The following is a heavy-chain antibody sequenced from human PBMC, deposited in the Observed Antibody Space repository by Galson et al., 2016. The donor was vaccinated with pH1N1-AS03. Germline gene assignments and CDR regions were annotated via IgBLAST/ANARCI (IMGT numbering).Heavy chain of an antibody. V-gene: IGHV3-23*01. CDR3: AKAGSARPPHMTPFDFDY. CDR1: GLTFSSYA. Sequence: SLRLSCAASGLTFSSYAMTWVRQAPGKGLEWVSAICGSGSSLYYADSVKGRFTISRDNSKNTLYLQVYSLRAEDTAVYYCAKAGSARPPHMTPFDFDYWGQGTLVTVSS. D-gene: IGHD6-6*01. CDR2: ICGSGSSL. J-gene: IGHJ4*02.